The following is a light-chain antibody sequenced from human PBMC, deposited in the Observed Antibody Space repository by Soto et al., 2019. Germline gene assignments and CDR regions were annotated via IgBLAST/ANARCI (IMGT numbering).Light chain of an antibody. J-gene: IGKJ4*01. CDR1: QSLLYSDGKTF. V-gene: IGKV2-30*01. CDR3: MQGTHWPLT. Sequence: EVVMTQSPLSLPVSLGQPASIFCRSSQSLLYSDGKTFLTWFHQRPGQAPRRLIYEVSNRDSGVPDRVSGCGSGTDFTLKIIRVDAEDVGVYYCMQGTHWPLTFGGGTKVEIK. CDR2: EVS.